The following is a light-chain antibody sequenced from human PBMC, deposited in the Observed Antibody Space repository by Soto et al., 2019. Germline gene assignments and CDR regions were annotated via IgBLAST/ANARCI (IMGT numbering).Light chain of an antibody. Sequence: DIQMTLSPSTLSASVGDRVTITCRASQGLSSYLAWYQQKPGKAPKLLIYAASTLQSGVPSRFSGSESGTDFTLTISSLQAEEFATYDCQQVNSYPLPVGGVTKADIK. CDR1: QGLSSY. V-gene: IGKV1-9*01. J-gene: IGKJ4*01. CDR2: AAS. CDR3: QQVNSYPLP.